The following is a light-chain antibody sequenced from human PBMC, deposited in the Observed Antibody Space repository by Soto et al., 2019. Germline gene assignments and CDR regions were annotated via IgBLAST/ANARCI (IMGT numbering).Light chain of an antibody. Sequence: EIVLTQSPGTLSLSPGERATLSCRASQSVSSSSYLAWYQQKPGQAPRLLIYGASSRATGIPDRFSGSGSATDFTLTISRLEPEDYCRQYGSSPSYTFGQGTKLEIK. CDR3: RQYGSSPSYT. CDR1: QSVSSSSY. J-gene: IGKJ2*01. CDR2: GAS. V-gene: IGKV3-20*01.